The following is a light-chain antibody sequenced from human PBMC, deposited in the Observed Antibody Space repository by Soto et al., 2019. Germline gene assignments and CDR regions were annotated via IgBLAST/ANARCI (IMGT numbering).Light chain of an antibody. J-gene: IGKJ2*01. V-gene: IGKV3-20*01. CDR2: GAS. Sequence: EIVLTQSPGTLSLSPGERATLSCRASQSVSSSYLAWYQQKPGQAPRLLIYGASSRATGIPDRFSGSGSGTDFIFTISRLEPEDFPVYYCQHYGSSPYTFGQGTKLEIK. CDR3: QHYGSSPYT. CDR1: QSVSSSY.